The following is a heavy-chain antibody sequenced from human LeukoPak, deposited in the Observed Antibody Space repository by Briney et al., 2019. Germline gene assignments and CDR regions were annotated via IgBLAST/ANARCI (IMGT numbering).Heavy chain of an antibody. CDR3: SRGTDAYKCGNS. J-gene: IGHJ4*02. CDR2: IHYSGRI. V-gene: IGHV4-34*01. CDR1: GGSFSGYY. Sequence: KPSETLSLTCAVYGGSFSGYYWTWIRQPPGKGPEWIGEIHYSGRINYNPSLKSRVTISADTSNNHFSLKMNSVTAADTAVYYCSRGTDAYKCGNSWGQGTLVTVSS. D-gene: IGHD5-24*01.